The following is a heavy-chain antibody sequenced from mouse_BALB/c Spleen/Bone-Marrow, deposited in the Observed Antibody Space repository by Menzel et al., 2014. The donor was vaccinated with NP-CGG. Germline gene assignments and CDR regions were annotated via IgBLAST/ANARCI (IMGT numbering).Heavy chain of an antibody. CDR3: ARELSWYFDV. V-gene: IGHV1S29*02. Sequence: EVQLQQSGPELVKPGASVKISCKASGYTFTDYNMHWVKQSHGKSLEWIGYIYPYNGGTGYNQKFKSKPTLTVDNSSSTAYMELRSLTSEDSAVYYCARELSWYFDVWGAGTTVTVSS. CDR1: GYTFTDYN. CDR2: IYPYNGGT. D-gene: IGHD1-1*02. J-gene: IGHJ1*01.